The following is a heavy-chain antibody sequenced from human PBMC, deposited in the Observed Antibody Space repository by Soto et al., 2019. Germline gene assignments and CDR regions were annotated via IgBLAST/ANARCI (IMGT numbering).Heavy chain of an antibody. CDR3: ARDGGRNSGGIDY. D-gene: IGHD1-26*01. CDR2: IIPIFGTA. V-gene: IGHV1-69*01. J-gene: IGHJ4*02. Sequence: QVQLVQSGAEVKKPGSSVKVSCKASGGTFSSYSINWVRQAPGQGLEWMGEIIPIFGTANYAQTFQGRVTITADASTSTADMELSSLRSEDTAVYYCARDGGRNSGGIDYWGQGTLVTGSS. CDR1: GGTFSSYS.